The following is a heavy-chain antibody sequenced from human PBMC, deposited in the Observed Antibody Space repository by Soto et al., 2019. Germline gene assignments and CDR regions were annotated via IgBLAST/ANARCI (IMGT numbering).Heavy chain of an antibody. CDR3: ARHQANYGDYVSAFDS. Sequence: SETLSLTCTVSGGSIRSYFWSWIRQPPGKGLEWIGYIYYSGSTNYNPSLKSRVTISVDRSKNQFSLKLSSVTAADTAVYYCARHQANYGDYVSAFDSWGQGTMVTVSS. V-gene: IGHV4-59*08. CDR1: GGSIRSYF. J-gene: IGHJ3*01. CDR2: IYYSGST. D-gene: IGHD4-17*01.